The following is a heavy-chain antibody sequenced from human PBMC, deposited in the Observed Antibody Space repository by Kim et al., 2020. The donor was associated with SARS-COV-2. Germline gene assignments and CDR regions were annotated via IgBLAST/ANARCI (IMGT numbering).Heavy chain of an antibody. CDR1: GGSISSSSYY. V-gene: IGHV4-39*01. CDR2: IYYSGST. J-gene: IGHJ3*02. D-gene: IGHD2-2*03. CDR3: ARVGYCSSTSCYVAQLRYFDWFSFDAFDI. Sequence: SETLSLTCTVSGGSISSSSYYWGWIRQPPGKGLEWIGSIYYSGSTYYNPSLKSRVTISVDTSKNQFSLKLSSVTAADTAVYYCARVGYCSSTSCYVAQLRYFDWFSFDAFDIWGQGTMVTVSS.